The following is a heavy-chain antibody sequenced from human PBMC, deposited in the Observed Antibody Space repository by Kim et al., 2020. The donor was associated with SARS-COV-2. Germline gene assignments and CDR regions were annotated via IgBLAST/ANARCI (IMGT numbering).Heavy chain of an antibody. Sequence: KGRLTISRDNSKNTLYLQMNSLRAEDTAVYYCAKDERRGIVVVPAAHFDYWGQGILVTVSS. V-gene: IGHV3-23*01. D-gene: IGHD2-2*01. J-gene: IGHJ4*02. CDR3: AKDERRGIVVVPAAHFDY.